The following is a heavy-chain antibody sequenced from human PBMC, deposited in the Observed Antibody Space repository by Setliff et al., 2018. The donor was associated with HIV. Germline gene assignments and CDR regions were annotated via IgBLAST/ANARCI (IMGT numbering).Heavy chain of an antibody. CDR2: ISVYNGNR. V-gene: IGHV1-18*01. Sequence: ASVKVSCKASSYTFSRFGITWVRQAPGQGLEWMGWISVYNGNRDYALNFQGRVTLTTDTSASTAYMELTSLRSDDTAVYYCARGGGLKPFGYQLDYWGQGTLVTVSS. D-gene: IGHD2-2*01. CDR3: ARGGGLKPFGYQLDY. CDR1: SYTFSRFG. J-gene: IGHJ4*02.